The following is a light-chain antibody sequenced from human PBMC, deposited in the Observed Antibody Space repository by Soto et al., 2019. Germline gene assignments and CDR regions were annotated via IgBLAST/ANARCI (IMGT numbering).Light chain of an antibody. V-gene: IGKV3-15*01. J-gene: IGKJ2*01. CDR3: HQYNSWPPGT. Sequence: EIVMTQSPATLSVSPGERATLSCRASQSVSSNLAWYQQKPGQAPRLLIYGASTRATGIPARFSGSGSGTEFTLTIGSLQSEDFAVYYCHQYNSWPPGTFGQGTKVDIK. CDR1: QSVSSN. CDR2: GAS.